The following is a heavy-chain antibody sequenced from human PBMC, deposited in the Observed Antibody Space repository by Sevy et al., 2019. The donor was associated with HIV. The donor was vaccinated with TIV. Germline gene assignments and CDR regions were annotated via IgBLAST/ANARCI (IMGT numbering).Heavy chain of an antibody. D-gene: IGHD5-18*01. J-gene: IGHJ6*02. Sequence: GGSLRLSCAASGFTFSSYSVNWVRQAPGKGLEWVSYISSSGIIYYADSVEGRFTISRDNAKNSLYLQMNSLRAEDTDVYHCASEGGYTDQGMDVWGQGTTVTVSS. CDR1: GFTFSSYS. CDR3: ASEGGYTDQGMDV. V-gene: IGHV3-48*01. CDR2: ISSSGII.